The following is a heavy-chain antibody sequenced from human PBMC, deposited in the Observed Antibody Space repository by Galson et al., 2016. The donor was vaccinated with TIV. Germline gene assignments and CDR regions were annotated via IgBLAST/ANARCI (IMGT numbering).Heavy chain of an antibody. Sequence: SLRLSCAASGFSFGDFAIHWVRHAPGQGLEWVSGLSGTSYSKGYADSVKGRFTIARDNAKNYLYLQMDSLTIEDTALYYCAKARGHSHGSPQDYYYGMDVWGQGTTVTVSS. V-gene: IGHV3-9*01. CDR3: AKARGHSHGSPQDYYYGMDV. CDR1: GFSFGDFA. J-gene: IGHJ6*02. D-gene: IGHD5-18*01. CDR2: LSGTSYSK.